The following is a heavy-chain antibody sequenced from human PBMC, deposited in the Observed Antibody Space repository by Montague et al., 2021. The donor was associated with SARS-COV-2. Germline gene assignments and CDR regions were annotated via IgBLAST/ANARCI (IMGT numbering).Heavy chain of an antibody. J-gene: IGHJ3*01. Sequence: SETLSLTCTVSGGSITNNIDYWAWIRQPPGKGLEWIGSIYHTGNTYYNPSLKSRVTISVVMSKNHFTLKLSSVAAAETAVYYCARLKRYFDSSGSPSAFDFWGQGTKVTVSS. D-gene: IGHD3-22*01. CDR2: IYHTGNT. V-gene: IGHV4-39*02. CDR3: ARLKRYFDSSGSPSAFDF. CDR1: GGSITNNIDY.